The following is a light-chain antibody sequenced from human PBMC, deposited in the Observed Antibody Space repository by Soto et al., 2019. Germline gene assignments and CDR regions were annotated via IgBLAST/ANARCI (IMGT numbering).Light chain of an antibody. V-gene: IGKV1-12*01. CDR3: QQYETFSGT. J-gene: IGKJ1*01. CDR1: EDINSR. CDR2: AAF. Sequence: DIQMTQSPSSLSASVGDRVTISCRASEDINSRLAWYQQKPGNAPKLLIYAAFILQSGVPSRFSGYGSGTDFTLSISSLQPEDFATYYCQQYETFSGTFGPGTKVDIK.